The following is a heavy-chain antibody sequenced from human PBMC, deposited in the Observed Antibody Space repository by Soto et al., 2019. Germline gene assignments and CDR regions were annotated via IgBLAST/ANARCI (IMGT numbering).Heavy chain of an antibody. Sequence: EVQLVESGGGLVQPGGSLRLSCAASGFTFSSYCMNWVRQAPGKGLEWVANIKQDGSEKYYVDSVKGRFTISRDNAKNALYLQINSLKAGGTAVLYCPRDLFVVAAADPGADCWGQGTLVTVSS. CDR1: GFTFSSYC. V-gene: IGHV3-7*03. D-gene: IGHD2-15*01. J-gene: IGHJ4*02. CDR2: IKQDGSEK. CDR3: PRDLFVVAAADPGADC.